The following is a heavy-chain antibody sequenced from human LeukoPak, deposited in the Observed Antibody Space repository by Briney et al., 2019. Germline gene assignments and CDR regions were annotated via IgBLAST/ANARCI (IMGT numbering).Heavy chain of an antibody. CDR2: INPNSGGT. CDR1: GYAFTGYY. Sequence: GASVKVSCKASGYAFTGYYMHWVRQAPGQGLEWMGRINPNSGGTNYAQKFQGRVTMTRDTSISTAYMELSRLRSDDTAVYYCARAVIRVWSGYYWEGESYGMDVWGQGTTVTVSS. D-gene: IGHD3-3*01. CDR3: ARAVIRVWSGYYWEGESYGMDV. J-gene: IGHJ6*02. V-gene: IGHV1-2*06.